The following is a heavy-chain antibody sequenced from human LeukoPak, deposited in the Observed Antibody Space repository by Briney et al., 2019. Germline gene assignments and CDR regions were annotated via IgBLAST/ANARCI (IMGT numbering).Heavy chain of an antibody. D-gene: IGHD3-10*01. CDR2: IYYSGST. Sequence: SETLSLTCTVSGGSISSYYWSWIRHPPGKGLEWIGYIYYSGSTNYNPSLKSRVTISVDTSKNQFSLKLSSVTAADTAVYYCARVGDDAFDIWGQGTMVTVSS. CDR1: GGSISSYY. CDR3: ARVGDDAFDI. V-gene: IGHV4-59*01. J-gene: IGHJ3*02.